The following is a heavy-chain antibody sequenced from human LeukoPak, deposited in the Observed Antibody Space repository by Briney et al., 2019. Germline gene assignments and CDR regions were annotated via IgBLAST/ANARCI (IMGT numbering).Heavy chain of an antibody. Sequence: SQTLSLTCTVSGGSISSGGYYWSWIRQHPGKGLEWIGYIYYSGSTYYNPSLKSRVTLSVDTSKNQFSLKLSSVTAADTAVYYCARRARLGSNWFDPWGQGTLVTVSS. CDR1: GGSISSGGYY. CDR2: IYYSGST. CDR3: ARRARLGSNWFDP. V-gene: IGHV4-31*03. J-gene: IGHJ5*02. D-gene: IGHD3-10*01.